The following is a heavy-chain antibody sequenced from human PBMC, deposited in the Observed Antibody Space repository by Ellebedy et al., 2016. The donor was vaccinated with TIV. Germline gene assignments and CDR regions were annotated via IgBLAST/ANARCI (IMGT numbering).Heavy chain of an antibody. J-gene: IGHJ4*02. D-gene: IGHD4-17*01. CDR3: ARAQGPQDYGDYGV. Sequence: GESLKISXAASGFTFSTYAIHWVRQAPGKGLEWVAVISYDGSNKYYADSVKGRFTISRDNSKNTLYLQMNSLRTADTALYYCARAQGPQDYGDYGVWGQGTLVTVSS. CDR2: ISYDGSNK. V-gene: IGHV3-30-3*01. CDR1: GFTFSTYA.